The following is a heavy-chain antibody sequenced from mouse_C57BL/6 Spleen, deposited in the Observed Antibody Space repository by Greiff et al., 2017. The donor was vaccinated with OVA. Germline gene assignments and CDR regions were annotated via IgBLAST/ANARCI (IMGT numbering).Heavy chain of an antibody. V-gene: IGHV1-64*01. Sequence: VQLQQPGAELVKPGASVKLSCKASGYTFTSYWMHWVKQRPGQGLEWIGMIHPNSGSTNYNEKFKSKATLTVDKSSSTAYMQLSSLTSEDSAVYYCARDDYDSSTEYYAMEYWGQGTSVTVSS. CDR1: GYTFTSYW. D-gene: IGHD1-1*01. J-gene: IGHJ4*01. CDR2: IHPNSGST. CDR3: ARDDYDSSTEYYAMEY.